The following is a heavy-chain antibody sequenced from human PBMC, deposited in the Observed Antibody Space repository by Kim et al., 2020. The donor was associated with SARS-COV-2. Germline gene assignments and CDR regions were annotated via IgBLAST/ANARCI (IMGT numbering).Heavy chain of an antibody. CDR3: ASVTRQTYYYDSSGFQFDY. Sequence: SETLSLTCTVSGGSISSYYWSWIRQPPGKGLEWIGYIYYSGSTNYNPSLKSRVTISVDTSKNQFSLKLSSVTAADTAVYYCASVTRQTYYYDSSGFQFDYWGQGTLVTVSS. CDR1: GGSISSYY. V-gene: IGHV4-59*01. J-gene: IGHJ4*02. D-gene: IGHD3-22*01. CDR2: IYYSGST.